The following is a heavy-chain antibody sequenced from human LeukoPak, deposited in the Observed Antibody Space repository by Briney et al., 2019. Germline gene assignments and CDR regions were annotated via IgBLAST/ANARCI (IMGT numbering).Heavy chain of an antibody. D-gene: IGHD5-24*01. J-gene: IGHJ4*02. V-gene: IGHV1-69*13. CDR1: GGTFSSYA. CDR2: IIPIFGTA. Sequence: SVKVSCKASGGTFSSYAISWVRQAPGQGLEWMGGIIPIFGTANYAQKFQGRVTITADESTSTAYMELSSLRSEDTAVYYCARGGDMATVPHLYYFDYWGQGTLVTVSS. CDR3: ARGGDMATVPHLYYFDY.